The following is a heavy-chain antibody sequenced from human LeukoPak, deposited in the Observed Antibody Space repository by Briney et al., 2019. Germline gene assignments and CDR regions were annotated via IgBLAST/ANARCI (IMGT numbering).Heavy chain of an antibody. CDR3: ARPISSSYYYYGMDV. Sequence: GGSLRPSCAASGFTVSSNYMSWVRQAPGKGLEWVSVIYSGGSTYYADSVKGRFTISRDNSKNTLYLQMNSLRVEDTAVYYCARPISSSYYYYGMDVWGQGTTVTVSS. CDR2: IYSGGST. V-gene: IGHV3-66*01. D-gene: IGHD6-6*01. J-gene: IGHJ6*02. CDR1: GFTVSSNY.